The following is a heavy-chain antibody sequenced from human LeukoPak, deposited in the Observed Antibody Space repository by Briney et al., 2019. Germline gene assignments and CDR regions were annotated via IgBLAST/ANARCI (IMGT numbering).Heavy chain of an antibody. Sequence: SQTLSLTCAISGDSVSTNTVAWNWIRQSPSRGLEWLGRTYYRSKWYNDYAVSVKDRVTIEPDTSKNQFSLHLNSVTPEDTAVYYCARYTSVTFDYWGQGTLVTVSS. J-gene: IGHJ4*02. CDR1: GDSVSTNTVA. CDR3: ARYTSVTFDY. D-gene: IGHD5-18*01. CDR2: TYYRSKWYN. V-gene: IGHV6-1*01.